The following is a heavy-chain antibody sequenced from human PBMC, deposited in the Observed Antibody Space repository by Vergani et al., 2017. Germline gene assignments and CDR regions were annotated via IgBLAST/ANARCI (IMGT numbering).Heavy chain of an antibody. Sequence: EVQLVESGGGLVQPGRSLRLSCTASGFTFGDYDMSWFRQAPGKGLEWVGFIRSKAYGGTTEYAASVKGRFTISRDDSKSIAYLQMNSLKTEDTAVYYCTRVGVGATLPDYWGQGTLVTVSS. D-gene: IGHD1-26*01. CDR3: TRVGVGATLPDY. CDR2: IRSKAYGGTT. J-gene: IGHJ4*02. V-gene: IGHV3-49*03. CDR1: GFTFGDYD.